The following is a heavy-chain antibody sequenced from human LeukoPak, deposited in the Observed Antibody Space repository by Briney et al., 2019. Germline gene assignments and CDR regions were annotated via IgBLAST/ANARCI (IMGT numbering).Heavy chain of an antibody. D-gene: IGHD6-13*01. Sequence: GESLKISCKGSGYTFISYYITWVRQMPGKGLEWMGRIDPGDSYANYSPSFQGHVSISSDKSFTTGYLQWSSLKASDTAIYYCARRKPMGGSSWYFDYWGQGTLVTVSS. CDR2: IDPGDSYA. CDR3: ARRKPMGGSSWYFDY. CDR1: GYTFISYY. V-gene: IGHV5-10-1*01. J-gene: IGHJ4*02.